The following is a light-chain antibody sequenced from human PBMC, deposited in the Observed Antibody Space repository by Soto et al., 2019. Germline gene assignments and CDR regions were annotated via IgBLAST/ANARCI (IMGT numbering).Light chain of an antibody. J-gene: IGKJ1*01. CDR1: QGISSY. V-gene: IGKV1-8*01. CDR3: QQYNSYPWT. Sequence: AIRMTQSPSSLSASTGDRVTITCRASQGISSYLAWYQQKPGKAPKLLIYAASTLQSGVPSRFSGSGSGTEFTLTISSLQPDDFATYYCQQYNSYPWTFGQRTKVDI. CDR2: AAS.